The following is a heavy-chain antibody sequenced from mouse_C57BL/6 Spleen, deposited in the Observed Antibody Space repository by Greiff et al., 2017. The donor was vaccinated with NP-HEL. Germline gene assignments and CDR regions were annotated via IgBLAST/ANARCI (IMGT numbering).Heavy chain of an antibody. Sequence: VQLQQSGPELVKPGASVKMSCKASGYTFTDSNMHWVKQSHGKSLEWIGYINPNNGGTSYNQKFKGKATLTVNKSSSTAYMELRSLTSEDSAVYYCARSVPYDYLFAYWGQGTLVTVSA. J-gene: IGHJ3*01. V-gene: IGHV1-22*01. D-gene: IGHD2-4*01. CDR3: ARSVPYDYLFAY. CDR1: GYTFTDSN. CDR2: INPNNGGT.